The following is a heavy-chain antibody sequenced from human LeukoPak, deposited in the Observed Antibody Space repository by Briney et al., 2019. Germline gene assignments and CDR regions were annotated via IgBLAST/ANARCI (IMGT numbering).Heavy chain of an antibody. V-gene: IGHV4-59*08. CDR2: IYYSGST. CDR1: GGSISSYY. J-gene: IGHJ5*02. Sequence: SETPSLTCTVSGGSISSYYWSWIRQPPGKGLEWIGYIYYSGSTNYNPSLKSRVTISVDTSKNQFSLKLSSVTAADTAVYYCARGYYDFWSGPSNWFDPWGQGTLVTVSS. D-gene: IGHD3-3*01. CDR3: ARGYYDFWSGPSNWFDP.